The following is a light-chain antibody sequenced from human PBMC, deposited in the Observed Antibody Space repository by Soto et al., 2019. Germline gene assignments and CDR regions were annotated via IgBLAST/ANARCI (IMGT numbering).Light chain of an antibody. J-gene: IGKJ1*01. Sequence: DIQMTHSPSTLSASVGDRLTITCRASQSISSRLAWYQQRPGKAPKLLIYDASSLESGVPSRFSGSGSGTEFTLTISGLQPDDFATYYCPEYMSYSRTFGQGTKVEIX. CDR1: QSISSR. CDR2: DAS. CDR3: PEYMSYSRT. V-gene: IGKV1-5*01.